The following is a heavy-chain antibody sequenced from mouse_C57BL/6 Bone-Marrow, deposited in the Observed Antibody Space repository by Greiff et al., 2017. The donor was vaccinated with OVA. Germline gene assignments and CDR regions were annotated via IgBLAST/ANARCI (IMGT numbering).Heavy chain of an antibody. CDR1: GFNIKDYY. CDR3: TYYRGYFDY. J-gene: IGHJ2*01. CDR2: IDPEDGDT. D-gene: IGHD1-1*02. Sequence: EVQLQQSGAELVRPGASVKLSCTASGFNIKDYYMHWVKQRPEQGLEWIGRIDPEDGDTEYAPKFQGKATMPADTSSNTAYLQISSLTSEDTAVYYCTYYRGYFDYWGQGTTRTVSS. V-gene: IGHV14-1*01.